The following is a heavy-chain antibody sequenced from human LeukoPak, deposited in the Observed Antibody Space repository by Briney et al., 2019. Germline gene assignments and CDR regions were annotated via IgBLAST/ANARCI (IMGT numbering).Heavy chain of an antibody. J-gene: IGHJ4*02. CDR3: ARDPGSGYEEHFDY. V-gene: IGHV3-11*01. CDR1: GFIFSDYY. Sequence: PGGSLRLSCAASGFIFSDYYMSWIRQAPGKGLEWVSYISSSGSTIYYADSVKGRFTISRDNAKDSLYLQMNSLRAEDTAVYYCARDPGSGYEEHFDYWSQGTLVTVSS. D-gene: IGHD5-12*01. CDR2: ISSSGSTI.